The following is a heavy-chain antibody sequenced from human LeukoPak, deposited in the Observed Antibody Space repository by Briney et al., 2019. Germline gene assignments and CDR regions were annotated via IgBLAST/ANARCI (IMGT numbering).Heavy chain of an antibody. Sequence: ASVKGSCQASGYTFTNYGISWVRQAPGQGLEWMGWISTYNGNTNYAQKLQGRVTMTTDTSTSTAYMELSSLRSEDTAFYYCARGLSRWSTPTSSYYYRMDVWGQGTTVVVSS. CDR1: GYTFTNYG. J-gene: IGHJ6*02. CDR3: ARGLSRWSTPTSSYYYRMDV. V-gene: IGHV1-18*01. CDR2: ISTYNGNT. D-gene: IGHD4-23*01.